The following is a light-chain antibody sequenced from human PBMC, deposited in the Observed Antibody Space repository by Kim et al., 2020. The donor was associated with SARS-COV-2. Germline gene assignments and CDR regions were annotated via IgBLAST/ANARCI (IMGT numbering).Light chain of an antibody. CDR3: QQYNSWPLYT. V-gene: IGKV3-15*01. CDR2: GVS. Sequence: EIVMTQSPATLSVSPGERATLSCRASQSVSSNLAWYHQKPGQPPRLLIYGVSTRATGIPTRFSGSGSGTEFTLTISSLQSEDFAVYYCQQYNSWPLYTFGQGTKLE. J-gene: IGKJ2*01. CDR1: QSVSSN.